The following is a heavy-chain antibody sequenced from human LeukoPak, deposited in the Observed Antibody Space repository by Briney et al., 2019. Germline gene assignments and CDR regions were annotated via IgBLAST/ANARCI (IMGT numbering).Heavy chain of an antibody. D-gene: IGHD1-26*01. CDR2: IRYDGSNK. V-gene: IGHV3-30*02. CDR1: GFTFSSYG. J-gene: IGHJ5*02. CDR3: AGTRGELLSGGWFDP. Sequence: GGSLRLSCEASGFTFSSYGMHWVRQAPGKGLEWVAFIRYDGSNKYYADSVKGRFTISRAKNTLYLQMNSLRAEDTAVYYCAGTRGELLSGGWFDPWGQGTLVTVSS.